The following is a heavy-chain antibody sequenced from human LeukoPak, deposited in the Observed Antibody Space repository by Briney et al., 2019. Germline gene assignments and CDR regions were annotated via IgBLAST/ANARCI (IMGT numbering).Heavy chain of an antibody. CDR3: ARDQGGVGY. V-gene: IGHV3-7*01. Sequence: GGSLLLSCTASGFPLSRFWMSWVRQAPGKGLEWVANIIQDGSEKYYVESVRGRFTISRDNAKNSLYLQMNSLRAEDTAVYYCARDQGGVGYWGQGTLVTASS. CDR1: GFPLSRFW. J-gene: IGHJ4*02. CDR2: IIQDGSEK. D-gene: IGHD3-16*01.